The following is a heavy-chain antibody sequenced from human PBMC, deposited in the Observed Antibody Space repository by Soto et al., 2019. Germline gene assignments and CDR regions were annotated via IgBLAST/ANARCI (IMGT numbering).Heavy chain of an antibody. CDR3: AKDGVLWGGGYYYMDV. V-gene: IGHV3-9*01. CDR2: ISWNSGSI. J-gene: IGHJ6*03. CDR1: GFTFDDYA. D-gene: IGHD2-2*01. Sequence: EVQLVESGGGLVQPGRSLRLSCAASGFTFDDYAMHWVRQAPGKGLEWVSGISWNSGSIGYADSVKGRFTISRDNAKNSLYLQMNSLRAEDTALYYCAKDGVLWGGGYYYMDVWGKGTTVTVSS.